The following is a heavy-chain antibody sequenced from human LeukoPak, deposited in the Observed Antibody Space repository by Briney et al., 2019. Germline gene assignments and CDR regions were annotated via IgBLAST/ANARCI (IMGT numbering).Heavy chain of an antibody. CDR2: ITDSSGYT. Sequence: GGSLRLSCTASGFSFSTYGMGWVRQAPGTGLEWVAAITDSSGYTYFADSMKGRFTISRDNSKNMLYPQITSLRADDTAVYYCAKDARRTSGWYYFDYWGQGALVTVSS. D-gene: IGHD6-19*01. J-gene: IGHJ4*02. CDR1: GFSFSTYG. CDR3: AKDARRTSGWYYFDY. V-gene: IGHV3-23*01.